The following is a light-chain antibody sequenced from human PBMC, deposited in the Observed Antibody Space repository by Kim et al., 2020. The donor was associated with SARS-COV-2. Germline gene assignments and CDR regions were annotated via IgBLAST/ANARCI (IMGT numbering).Light chain of an antibody. J-gene: IGLJ3*02. CDR3: AAWDDSLSGSWV. CDR2: RSN. V-gene: IGLV1-47*01. Sequence: QSVLTQPPSASGTPGQRVTISCSGSSSNIGSNYVYWYQQLPGTAPKLLIYRSNQRPSGVPDRFSGSKSGTSASLAISGLRSEDEADYYCAAWDDSLSGSWVFGGGTQLTVL. CDR1: SSNIGSNY.